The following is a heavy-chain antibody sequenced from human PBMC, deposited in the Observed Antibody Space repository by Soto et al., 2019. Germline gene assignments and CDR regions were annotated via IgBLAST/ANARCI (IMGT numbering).Heavy chain of an antibody. Sequence: QVQVVESGGGVVQPGRSLRLSCAASGFIFSDFAMHWVRQAPGKGLEWVTLVSNDGTNKYYADSVKGRISISRDNSKNTVYLQINSLRPEDTAVYYCAAAFLAAEIDYWGQGTLVTVSS. V-gene: IGHV3-30-3*01. J-gene: IGHJ4*02. CDR3: AAAFLAAEIDY. CDR1: GFIFSDFA. D-gene: IGHD6-13*01. CDR2: VSNDGTNK.